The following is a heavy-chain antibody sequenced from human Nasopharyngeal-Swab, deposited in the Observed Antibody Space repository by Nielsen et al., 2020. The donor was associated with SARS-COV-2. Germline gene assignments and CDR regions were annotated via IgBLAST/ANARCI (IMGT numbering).Heavy chain of an antibody. CDR2: IWYDGSNK. CDR3: ARDSGFVWDGDY. D-gene: IGHD1-26*01. Sequence: LKISCAASGFTFSSYGMHWVRQAPGKGLEWVAVIWYDGSNKYYADSVKGRFTISRDNSKNTLYLQMNSLRAEDTAVYYCARDSGFVWDGDYSGQGTLVPVSS. CDR1: GFTFSSYG. V-gene: IGHV3-33*01. J-gene: IGHJ4*02.